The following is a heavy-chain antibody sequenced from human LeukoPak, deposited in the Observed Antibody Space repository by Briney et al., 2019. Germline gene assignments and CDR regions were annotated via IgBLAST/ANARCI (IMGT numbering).Heavy chain of an antibody. Sequence: PGGSLRLSCAASGFTFSDYYMSWIRQPPGKGLEWVSYISSSGSTIYYADSVKGRFTISRDNAKNSLYLQLNSLRAEDTAVYYCARDHYSNTPDDYYYYYGMDVWGQGPRSPSP. CDR2: ISSSGSTI. D-gene: IGHD4-11*01. J-gene: IGHJ6*02. CDR3: ARDHYSNTPDDYYYYYGMDV. V-gene: IGHV3-11*01. CDR1: GFTFSDYY.